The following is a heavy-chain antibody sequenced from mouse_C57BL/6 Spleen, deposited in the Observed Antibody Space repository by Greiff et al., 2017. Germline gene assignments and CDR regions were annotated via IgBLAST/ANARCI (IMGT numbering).Heavy chain of an antibody. J-gene: IGHJ1*03. CDR1: GFSLSTSGMG. V-gene: IGHV8-12*01. CDR2: IYWDDDK. Sequence: QVTLKESGPGILQSSQTLSLTCSFSGFSLSTSGMGVSWIRQPSGKGLEWLAHIYWDDDKRYNPSLKSRLTISKDTSRNQVFLKITSVDTADTATYYCARREEGLGVWYFDVWGTGTTVTVSS. D-gene: IGHD3-3*01. CDR3: ARREEGLGVWYFDV.